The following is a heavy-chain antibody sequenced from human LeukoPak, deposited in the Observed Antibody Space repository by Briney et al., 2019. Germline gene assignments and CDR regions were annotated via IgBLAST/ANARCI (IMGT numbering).Heavy chain of an antibody. J-gene: IGHJ4*02. Sequence: TGGSLRLSCVASGFTLSSSSMAWVRQAPGGRPDWVSDIYSDSSDTYYADSVKGRFSISRDDSKNTLYLQMYSLRTEDTATYYCAKGLNHNYFEYWGRGTLVTVSS. V-gene: IGHV3-23*03. D-gene: IGHD6-19*01. CDR1: GFTLSSSS. CDR2: IYSDSSDT. CDR3: AKGLNHNYFEY.